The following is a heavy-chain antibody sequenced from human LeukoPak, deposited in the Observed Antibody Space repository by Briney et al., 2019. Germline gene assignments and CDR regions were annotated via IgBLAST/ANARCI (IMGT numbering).Heavy chain of an antibody. CDR1: GFTFSSYA. CDR3: ARGYTVTHTYYYYYYYMDV. D-gene: IGHD4-17*01. Sequence: PGGSLRLSCAASGFTFSSYAMSWVRQAPGKGLEWVSAISGSGGSTYYADSVKGRFTISRDNSKNTLYLQMNSLRAEDTAVYYCARGYTVTHTYYYYYYYMDVWGKGTTVTISS. CDR2: ISGSGGST. V-gene: IGHV3-23*01. J-gene: IGHJ6*03.